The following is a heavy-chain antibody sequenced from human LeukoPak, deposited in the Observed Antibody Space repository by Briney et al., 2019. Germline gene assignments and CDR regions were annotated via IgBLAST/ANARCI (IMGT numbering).Heavy chain of an antibody. Sequence: GGSLRLSCAASGFAFSTYSMNWVRQAPGRGLEWVSCISSRSTYINYTDSVRGRFTISRDNAKNSLYLQMDSLRVEDTAVYYCATLDPTGGDFTYNWFDPWGQGTLVTVSS. CDR1: GFAFSTYS. D-gene: IGHD2-21*02. V-gene: IGHV3-21*01. CDR2: ISSRSTYI. CDR3: ATLDPTGGDFTYNWFDP. J-gene: IGHJ5*02.